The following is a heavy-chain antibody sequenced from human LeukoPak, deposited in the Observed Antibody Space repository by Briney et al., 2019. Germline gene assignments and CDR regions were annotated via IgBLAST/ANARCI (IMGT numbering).Heavy chain of an antibody. CDR1: GYTFTSYY. Sequence: ASVKVSCKASGYTFTSYYMHWVRQAPGQGLEWMGIINPSGGSSSYAQKFQGRVTMTRDTSTSTVYMELSSLRSEDTAVYYCAADYSDYKHDYWGQGTLVTVSS. V-gene: IGHV1-46*01. J-gene: IGHJ4*02. CDR2: INPSGGSS. CDR3: AADYSDYKHDY. D-gene: IGHD4-11*01.